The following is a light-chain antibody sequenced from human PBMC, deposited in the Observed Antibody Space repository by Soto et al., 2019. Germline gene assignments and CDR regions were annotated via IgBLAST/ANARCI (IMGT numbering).Light chain of an antibody. CDR3: QQYGTSPTT. CDR1: QRVRGDS. Sequence: EIVLTQSPGTLPLSPGERATLSCRASQRVRGDSLAWYQQTPGQPPRFLIYGASSRATGIPDRFSASGSGTDFTLTISRLEPEDFAVYYCQQYGTSPTTFGPGTKVDIK. CDR2: GAS. V-gene: IGKV3-20*01. J-gene: IGKJ1*01.